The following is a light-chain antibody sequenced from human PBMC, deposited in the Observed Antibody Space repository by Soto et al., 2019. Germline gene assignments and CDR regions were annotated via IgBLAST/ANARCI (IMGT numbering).Light chain of an antibody. J-gene: IGLJ2*01. CDR1: NIGSKS. CDR2: DDN. Sequence: SYELTQPPSVSVAPGQTARITCGGNNIGSKSVHWYQQKPGQAPVLVVYDDNDRPSGIPERFSGSNSGNTATLTISRVEAGDEADYYCQVWDSSSDHVVFGGVTKLTVL. CDR3: QVWDSSSDHVV. V-gene: IGLV3-21*02.